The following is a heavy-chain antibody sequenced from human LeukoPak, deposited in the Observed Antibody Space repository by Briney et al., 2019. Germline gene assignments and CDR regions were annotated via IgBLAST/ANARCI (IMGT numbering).Heavy chain of an antibody. CDR1: GFTFRTYW. CDR2: INSDGSST. V-gene: IGHV3-74*01. D-gene: IGHD2-2*01. Sequence: GGALRLSCAAPGFTFRTYWMHLVRPTPGTGLGWVSLINSDGSSTNYADSVKGRFTISRDNAKNTLYLQMNSLRAEDTAVYYCATDVPAVTIFGYWGQGTLVTVSS. J-gene: IGHJ4*02. CDR3: ATDVPAVTIFGY.